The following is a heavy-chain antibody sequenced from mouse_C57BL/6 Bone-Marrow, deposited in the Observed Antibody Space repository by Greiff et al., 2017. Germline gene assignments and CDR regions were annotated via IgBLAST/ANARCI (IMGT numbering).Heavy chain of an antibody. CDR2: INYDGSST. CDR3: AREEFFDY. V-gene: IGHV5-16*01. CDR1: GFTFSDYY. J-gene: IGHJ2*01. Sequence: DVKLVESEGGLVQPGSSMKLSCTASGFTFSDYYMAWVRQVPEKGLEWVANINYDGSSTYYLDSLKSRFIISRDNAKNILYLQMSSLKSEDTATYYCAREEFFDYWGQGTTLTVSS.